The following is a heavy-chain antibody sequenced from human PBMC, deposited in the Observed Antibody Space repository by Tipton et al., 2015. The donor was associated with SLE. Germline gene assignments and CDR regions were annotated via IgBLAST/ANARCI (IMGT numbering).Heavy chain of an antibody. D-gene: IGHD3-16*01. CDR3: ARHVPVHTSTPWYYLLGMDV. CDR2: IYYTGNT. Sequence: TLSLTCTVSGGSISSSSYYWGWIRQPPGKGLEWIGSIYYTGNTFYNPSLKSRVALSVDTSKNQFSLKLSSVTAADTAVYYCARHVPVHTSTPWYYLLGMDVWGQGTTVSVSS. J-gene: IGHJ6*02. CDR1: GGSISSSSYY. V-gene: IGHV4-39*01.